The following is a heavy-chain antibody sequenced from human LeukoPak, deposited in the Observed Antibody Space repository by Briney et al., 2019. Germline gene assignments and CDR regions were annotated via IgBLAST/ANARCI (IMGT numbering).Heavy chain of an antibody. CDR2: ISYDGSNK. D-gene: IGHD2-2*01. CDR1: GFTFSSYG. V-gene: IGHV3-30*18. CDR3: AKDIPDCSSTSCYYYYYYGMDV. Sequence: PGRSLRLSCAASGFTFSSYGMHWVRQAPGKGLEWVAVISYDGSNKYYADSVKGRFTISRDNSKNTLYLQMNSPRAEDTAVYYCAKDIPDCSSTSCYYYYYYGMDVWGQGTTVTVSS. J-gene: IGHJ6*02.